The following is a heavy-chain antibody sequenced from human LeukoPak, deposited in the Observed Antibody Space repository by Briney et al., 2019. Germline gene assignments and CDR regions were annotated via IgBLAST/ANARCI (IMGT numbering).Heavy chain of an antibody. J-gene: IGHJ2*01. Sequence: GGSLRLSCVASGFTFSNYGMSWVRQAPGKGREGVSAISGSGGSTYYADSVKGRFTISRDNSKNTLYLQMNSLRAEDTAVYYCAKLPGLLWFVRGGYFDLWGRGTLVTVSS. V-gene: IGHV3-23*01. CDR3: AKLPGLLWFVRGGYFDL. D-gene: IGHD3-10*01. CDR1: GFTFSNYG. CDR2: ISGSGGST.